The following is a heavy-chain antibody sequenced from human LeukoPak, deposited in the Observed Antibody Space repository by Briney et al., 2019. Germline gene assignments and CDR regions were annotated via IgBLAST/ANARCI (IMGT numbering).Heavy chain of an antibody. D-gene: IGHD6-19*01. V-gene: IGHV4-39*01. CDR3: ARHQWHYYYYMGV. CDR1: GGSISNSSYY. CDR2: IYYSGDT. J-gene: IGHJ6*03. Sequence: SETLSLTCTVSGGSISNSSYYWGWIPQPPGKGLEWIGSIYYSGDTYYNPSLKSRRVTISVDTSKNQFSLRLSSVTAADTAVYYCARHQWHYYYYMGVWGKGSTVTVSS.